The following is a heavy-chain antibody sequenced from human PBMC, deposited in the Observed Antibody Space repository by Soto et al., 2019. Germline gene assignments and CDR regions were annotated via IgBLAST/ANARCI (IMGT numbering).Heavy chain of an antibody. V-gene: IGHV6-1*01. CDR3: ARAAPGYFDY. CDR2: TYYRSKWYN. Sequence: QXLSLTWAISGDXVSSNSAAWYWIRQSPSRGLEWLGRTYYRSKWYNDYAVYVKSRITINPDTSKNQFSLKLQSVTPEDTAVYYCARAAPGYFDYWGQGILGTVS. J-gene: IGHJ4*02. CDR1: GDXVSSNSAA.